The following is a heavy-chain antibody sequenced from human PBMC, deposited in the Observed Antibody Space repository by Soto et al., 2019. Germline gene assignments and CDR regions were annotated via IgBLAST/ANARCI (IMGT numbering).Heavy chain of an antibody. V-gene: IGHV1-46*01. D-gene: IGHD2-2*01. CDR1: GYTFTIYY. CDR2: ISPSGGST. J-gene: IGHJ5*02. CDR3: ARDREPAAIIYWFDP. Sequence: ASVKVSCKASGYTFTIYYMHWVRQAPGQGLEWMGIISPSGGSTSYAQKFQGRVTMTRDTSTSTVYMELSSLRSEDTAVYYCARDREPAAIIYWFDPWGQGTLVTVSS.